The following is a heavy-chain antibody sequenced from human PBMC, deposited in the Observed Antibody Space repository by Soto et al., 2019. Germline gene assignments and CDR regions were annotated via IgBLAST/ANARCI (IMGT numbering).Heavy chain of an antibody. CDR3: ARGAYYDFWSGFQSWFDP. V-gene: IGHV3-7*01. CDR2: INQAGSRK. CDR1: GFTFSTYW. J-gene: IGHJ5*02. D-gene: IGHD3-3*01. Sequence: EVQLVESGGGLVQPGGSLRLSCAASGFTFSTYWMTWVRQAPGRGLEWVANINQAGSRKYYVDSVKGRFTISRDNAKNSLYLQMNSLRAEDTAVYYCARGAYYDFWSGFQSWFDPWGQGTLVTVS.